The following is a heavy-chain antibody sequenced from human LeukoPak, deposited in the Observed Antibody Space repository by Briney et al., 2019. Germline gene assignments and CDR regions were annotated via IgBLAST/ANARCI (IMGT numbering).Heavy chain of an antibody. CDR1: GASITGSYF. D-gene: IGHD2-15*01. CDR3: ARLRDGGGRVSDFDY. J-gene: IGHJ4*02. Sequence: SETLSLTCTVSGASITGSYFWGWIRQPPGKRLEWIGSVSYTGSNYYNPSLKSRATISVDTSKNQFSLRLTSVTAADTAVYYCARLRDGGGRVSDFDYWGQGTLVTVSS. CDR2: VSYTGSN. V-gene: IGHV4-39*01.